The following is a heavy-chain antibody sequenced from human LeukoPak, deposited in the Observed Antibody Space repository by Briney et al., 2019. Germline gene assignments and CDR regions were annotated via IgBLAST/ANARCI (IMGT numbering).Heavy chain of an antibody. J-gene: IGHJ2*01. D-gene: IGHD4-17*01. V-gene: IGHV3-30*18. CDR3: AKAATVTSLDWYFDL. CDR1: GFIFSTYG. Sequence: GGSLRLSCAASGFIFSTYGTHWVRQAPGKGLEWVAVISYDGINKYYADSVKGRFTISSDNSKNTLYLQMNSLRAEDTAVYYCAKAATVTSLDWYFDLWGRGTLVTVSS. CDR2: ISYDGINK.